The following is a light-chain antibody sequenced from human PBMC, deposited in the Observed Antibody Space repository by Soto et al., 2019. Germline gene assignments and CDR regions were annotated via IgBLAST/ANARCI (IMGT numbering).Light chain of an antibody. J-gene: IGKJ4*02. Sequence: EMLMAQAPFSLSVSPGQPNTISCSSGRSLLDRDDVHTSVAWYLQKPGQSPQLLXYTLSYRASGVPPRFSGSGSDADFTLKIIRVPADDVAIYFCIQRFKSPLTFGGGTKVDIK. CDR2: TLS. CDR3: IQRFKSPLT. CDR1: RSLLDRDDVHTS. V-gene: IGKV2-40*01.